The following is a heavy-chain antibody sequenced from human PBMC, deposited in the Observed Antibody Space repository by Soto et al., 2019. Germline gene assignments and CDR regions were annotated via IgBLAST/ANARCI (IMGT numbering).Heavy chain of an antibody. V-gene: IGHV3-9*01. J-gene: IGHJ4*02. D-gene: IGHD3-9*01. CDR3: ARGLYYYTSIGYPHY. Sequence: EVQLVESGGGLVQPGRSLRLSCAASGFTFDDYAMHWVPQAPGKGLEWVTGISWNSDTLGYADSVKGRFTISRDNANNSLYLQMSSLRPEDTAFYYCARGLYYYTSIGYPHYWGQGTLVTVSS. CDR1: GFTFDDYA. CDR2: ISWNSDTL.